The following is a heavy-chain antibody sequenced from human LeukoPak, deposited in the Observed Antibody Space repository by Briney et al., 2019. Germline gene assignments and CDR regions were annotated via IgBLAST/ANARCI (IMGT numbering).Heavy chain of an antibody. CDR2: IYESGTT. Sequence: PSETLSLTCSVSGGSIRRSGYYWGWARQPPGKGLTWIGSIYESGTTYYNPSFKSRAFISVDTSKNRFSLQLTSVTAADRGVYFCVKISDIWGRGTTVSVSS. CDR1: GGSIRRSGYY. J-gene: IGHJ6*02. V-gene: IGHV4-39*01. CDR3: VKISDI.